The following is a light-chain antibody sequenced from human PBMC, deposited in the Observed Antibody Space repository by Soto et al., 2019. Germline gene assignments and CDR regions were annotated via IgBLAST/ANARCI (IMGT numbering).Light chain of an antibody. CDR3: QQYSKWPLA. J-gene: IGKJ4*01. CDR1: QSVDIR. Sequence: EVVLTQSPATLSVSPGEGATLSCKASQSVDIRLAWYQQKPGQAPRLLIEGASSRGTDIPARFSGSGSGTEFTLTITSLQSEDFAVYYCQQYSKWPLAFGGGTRVEIK. V-gene: IGKV3-15*01. CDR2: GAS.